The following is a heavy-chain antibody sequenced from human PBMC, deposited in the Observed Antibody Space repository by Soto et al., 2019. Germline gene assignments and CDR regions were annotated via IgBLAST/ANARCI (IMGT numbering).Heavy chain of an antibody. Sequence: GASVKVSCMASGDIFTANYIHWVRQAPGQGFEWMGWINPKSGGTKYPQKFQGRVTMTRDTSRSTVYMTLTRLTSDDTAVYYCARDLAKGGGSAGFDYWGQGTRVTVSS. CDR1: GDIFTANY. CDR3: ARDLAKGGGSAGFDY. CDR2: INPKSGGT. D-gene: IGHD1-26*01. J-gene: IGHJ4*02. V-gene: IGHV1-2*02.